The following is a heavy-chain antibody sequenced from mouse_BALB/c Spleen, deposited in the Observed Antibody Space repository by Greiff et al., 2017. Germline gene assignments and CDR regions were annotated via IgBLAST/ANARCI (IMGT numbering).Heavy chain of an antibody. CDR3: APRWEGDY. D-gene: IGHD2-3*01. J-gene: IGHJ4*01. V-gene: IGHV14-3*02. CDR1: GFNIKDTY. Sequence: VQLKQSGAELVKPGASVKLSCTASGFNIKDTYMHWVKQRPEQGLEWLGRIDPANGNTKYDPKFQGKATIPADTSSNTAYRQLSSLTSEDTAVYYGAPRWEGDYWGQGTSVTVSS. CDR2: IDPANGNT.